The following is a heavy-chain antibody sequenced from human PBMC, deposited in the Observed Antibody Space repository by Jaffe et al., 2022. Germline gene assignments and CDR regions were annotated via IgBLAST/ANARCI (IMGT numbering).Heavy chain of an antibody. V-gene: IGHV1-18*01. Sequence: QVQLVQSGAEVKKPGASVKVSCKASGYTFTSYGISWVRQAPGQGLEWMGWISAYNGNTNYAQKLQGRVTMTTDTSTSTAYMELRSLRSDDTAVYYCARDWDGAYYDFWSGYSIWGQGTMVTVSS. CDR1: GYTFTSYG. J-gene: IGHJ3*02. D-gene: IGHD3-3*01. CDR2: ISAYNGNT. CDR3: ARDWDGAYYDFWSGYSI.